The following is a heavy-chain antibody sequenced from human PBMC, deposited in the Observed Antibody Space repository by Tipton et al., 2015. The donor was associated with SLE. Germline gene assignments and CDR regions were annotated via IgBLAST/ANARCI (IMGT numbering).Heavy chain of an antibody. V-gene: IGHV3-9*01. J-gene: IGHJ4*02. CDR3: AKKGEVALDY. CDR2: ISWNSGSI. Sequence: SLRLSCAASGFTFSSYSMNWVRQAPGKGLEWVSAISWNSGSIGYADSVKGRFTISRDNAKNSLYLQMNSLRAEDTALYYCAKKGEVALDYWGQGTLVTVSS. D-gene: IGHD3-16*01. CDR1: GFTFSSYS.